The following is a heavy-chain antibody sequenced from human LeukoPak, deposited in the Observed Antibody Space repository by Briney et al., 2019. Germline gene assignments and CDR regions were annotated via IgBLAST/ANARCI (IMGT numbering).Heavy chain of an antibody. Sequence: PSETLSLTCTVSGGSISSSSYYWGWIRQPPGKGLEWIGSIYYSGSTYYNPSLKSRVTISVDTSKNQFSLKLSSVTAADTAVYYCARKAQPISSANYMWDEVAFDIWGQGTMVTVSS. J-gene: IGHJ3*02. CDR1: GGSISSSSYY. CDR3: ARKAQPISSANYMWDEVAFDI. D-gene: IGHD3-22*01. CDR2: IYYSGST. V-gene: IGHV4-39*07.